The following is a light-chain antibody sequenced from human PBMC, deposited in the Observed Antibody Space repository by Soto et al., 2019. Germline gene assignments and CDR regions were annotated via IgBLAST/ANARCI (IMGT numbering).Light chain of an antibody. Sequence: QSALTQSASVSGSPGQSITISCTGTSSDVGGYNYVSWYQQHPGKAPKLMIYEVSNRPSGVSNRFSGSKSGNTASLTISGLQAEDEAEYYCSSYTSSSTRIFGGGTKVTVL. CDR3: SSYTSSSTRI. V-gene: IGLV2-14*01. CDR1: SSDVGGYNY. CDR2: EVS. J-gene: IGLJ2*01.